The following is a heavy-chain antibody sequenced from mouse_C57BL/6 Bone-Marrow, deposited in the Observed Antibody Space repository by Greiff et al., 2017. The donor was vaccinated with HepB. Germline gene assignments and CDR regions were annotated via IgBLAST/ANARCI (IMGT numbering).Heavy chain of an antibody. CDR1: GFTFSDYY. V-gene: IGHV5-16*01. J-gene: IGHJ2*01. D-gene: IGHD2-1*01. CDR2: INYDGSST. CDR3: ARRGNYGYFDY. Sequence: EVKVVESEGGLVQPGSSMKLSCTASGFTFSDYYMAWVRQVPEKGLEWVANINYDGSSTYYLDSLKSRFIISRDNAKNILYLQMSSLKSEDTATYYCARRGNYGYFDYWGQGTTLTVSS.